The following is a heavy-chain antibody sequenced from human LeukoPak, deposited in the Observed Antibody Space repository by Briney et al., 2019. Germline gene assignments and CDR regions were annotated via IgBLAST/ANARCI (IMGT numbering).Heavy chain of an antibody. CDR3: ARDRSPGNFDY. CDR2: ISAYNGNT. CDR1: GYTFTRYG. V-gene: IGHV1-18*01. J-gene: IGHJ4*02. Sequence: GASVKVSCQASGYTFTRYGISWVRQAPGQGLEWMGWISAYNGNTNYAQKLQGRVIMTTDTSTSTAYMEVRSLRSDDTAVYYCARDRSPGNFDYWGQGTLVTVSS.